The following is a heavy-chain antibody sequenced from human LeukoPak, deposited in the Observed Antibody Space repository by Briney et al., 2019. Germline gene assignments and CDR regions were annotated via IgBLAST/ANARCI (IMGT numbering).Heavy chain of an antibody. CDR1: GFTFSSYG. V-gene: IGHV3-30*18. D-gene: IGHD2-2*01. J-gene: IGHJ4*02. CDR2: ISYDGSNK. Sequence: GGSLRLSCAAPGFTFSSYGMHWVRQAPGKGLEWVAVISYDGSNKYYADSVKGRFTISRDNSKNTLYLQMNSLRAEDTAVYYCAKGGPLCPDYWGQGTLVTVSS. CDR3: AKGGPLCPDY.